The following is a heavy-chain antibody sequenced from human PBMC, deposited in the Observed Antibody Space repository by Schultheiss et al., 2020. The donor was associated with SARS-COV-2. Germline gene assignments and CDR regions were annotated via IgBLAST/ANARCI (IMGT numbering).Heavy chain of an antibody. Sequence: GESLKISCAASGFTFSGYAMSWVRQAPGKGLEWVSTLSGSGDTTYYADSVKGRFTISRDNSKNTLYLQMNSLRAEDTAVFYCAKSSGELSYDSFDIWGQGTMVTVSS. D-gene: IGHD3-16*02. CDR3: AKSSGELSYDSFDI. CDR2: LSGSGDTT. CDR1: GFTFSGYA. V-gene: IGHV3-23*01. J-gene: IGHJ3*02.